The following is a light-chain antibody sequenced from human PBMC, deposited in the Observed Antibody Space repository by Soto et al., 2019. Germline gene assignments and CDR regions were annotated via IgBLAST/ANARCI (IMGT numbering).Light chain of an antibody. J-gene: IGKJ4*01. Sequence: EIVLTQSPGTLSLSPGEGATLSCRASQSVSSSFLTWYQQKRGQAPRILIYGASSRATGIPDRFSGSGSGTDFTLTISRLEPEDFAVYYCNQYGNSFTFGGGTKVEIK. CDR3: NQYGNSFT. CDR1: QSVSSSF. CDR2: GAS. V-gene: IGKV3-20*01.